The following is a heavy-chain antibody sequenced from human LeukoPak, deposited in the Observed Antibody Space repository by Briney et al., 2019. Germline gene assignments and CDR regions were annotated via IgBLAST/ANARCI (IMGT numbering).Heavy chain of an antibody. J-gene: IGHJ6*03. V-gene: IGHV4-31*03. CDR2: IYSSGNT. Sequence: SETLSLTCTVSGGSINSGDYYWSWIRQLPGKGLEWIGYIYSSGNTYSNPSLKSRLTMSVDTSKNQFSLQLNSVTAADTAVYYCARSPPTVATGGYYYCYMDVWGKGTTVTVSS. D-gene: IGHD5-12*01. CDR1: GGSINSGDYY. CDR3: ARSPPTVATGGYYYCYMDV.